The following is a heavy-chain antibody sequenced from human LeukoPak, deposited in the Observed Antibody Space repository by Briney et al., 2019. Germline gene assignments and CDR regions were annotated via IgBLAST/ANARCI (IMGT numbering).Heavy chain of an antibody. J-gene: IGHJ5*02. Sequence: ASVKVSCKASGGTFSSYAISWVRQAPGQGLEWMGGIIPIFGTANYAQKFQGRVTITADESTSTAYMELSSLRSEDTAVYYCARGRFGGYLTSNWFDPWGQGTLVTVSS. CDR2: IIPIFGTA. CDR1: GGTFSSYA. V-gene: IGHV1-69*13. D-gene: IGHD6-25*01. CDR3: ARGRFGGYLTSNWFDP.